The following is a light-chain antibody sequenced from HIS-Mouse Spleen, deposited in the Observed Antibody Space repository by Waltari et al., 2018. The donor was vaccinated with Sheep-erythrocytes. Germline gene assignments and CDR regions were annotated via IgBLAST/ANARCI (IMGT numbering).Light chain of an antibody. J-gene: IGLJ3*02. CDR2: EVS. CDR1: SSDVGGDHY. CDR3: SSYTSSSTWV. Sequence: QSALTQPASVSGSPGPSITITCTGTSSDVGGDHYVSWYQQHPGKAPKLMIYEVSNRPSGVSNRFSGSKSGNTASLTISGLQAEDEADYYCSSYTSSSTWVFGGGTKLTVL. V-gene: IGLV2-14*01.